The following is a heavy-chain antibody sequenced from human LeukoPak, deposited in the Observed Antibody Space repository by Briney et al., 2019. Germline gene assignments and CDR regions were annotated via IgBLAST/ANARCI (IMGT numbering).Heavy chain of an antibody. Sequence: ASVKVSCKASGYTFTGYYMNWVRQAPGQGLEWMGWINPNTGATNYAQKFQGRVTMTRDTSISTAYTELSRLRSDDTAVYYCPRDQTGDGFDCWGQGTLVTVSS. CDR2: INPNTGAT. J-gene: IGHJ4*02. CDR1: GYTFTGYY. CDR3: PRDQTGDGFDC. V-gene: IGHV1-2*02. D-gene: IGHD7-27*01.